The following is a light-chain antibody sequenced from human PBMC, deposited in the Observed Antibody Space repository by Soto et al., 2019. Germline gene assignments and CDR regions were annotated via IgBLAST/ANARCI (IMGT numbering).Light chain of an antibody. CDR2: DAS. Sequence: DIQMTQSPSSLSAAVGDRVTITCQASQDISNYLNWYQQKPGKAPKLLIYDASNLETGVPSRFSGSGSATDFNFTISSLQPEDTAKYYCQQYDNLRLTFGGGIKVEIK. V-gene: IGKV1-33*01. CDR1: QDISNY. J-gene: IGKJ4*01. CDR3: QQYDNLRLT.